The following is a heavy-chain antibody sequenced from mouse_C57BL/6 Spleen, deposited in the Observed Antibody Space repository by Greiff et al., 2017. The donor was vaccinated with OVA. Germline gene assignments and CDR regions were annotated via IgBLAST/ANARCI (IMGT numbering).Heavy chain of an antibody. CDR2: IHPNSGST. D-gene: IGHD1-1*01. V-gene: IGHV1-64*01. J-gene: IGHJ2*01. CDR1: GYTFTSYW. CDR3: ARWDYGSDFFDY. Sequence: QVQLKQPGAELVKPGASVKLSCKASGYTFTSYWMHWVKQRPGQGLEWIGMIHPNSGSTNYNEKFKSKATLTVDKSSSTAYMQLSSLTSEDSAVYYCARWDYGSDFFDYWGQGTTLTVSS.